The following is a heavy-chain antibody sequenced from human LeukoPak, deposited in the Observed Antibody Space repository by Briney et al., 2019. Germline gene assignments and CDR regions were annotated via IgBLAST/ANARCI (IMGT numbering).Heavy chain of an antibody. V-gene: IGHV4-59*01. CDR2: LFYTGSA. CDR1: GASISSYY. D-gene: IGHD4-11*01. Sequence: SETLSLTCTVSGASISSYYWSWIRQPPGKGLEWIGYLFYTGSANYSPSLKSRVTISVHASENQFSLKLSSVTAADTAVYYCARSVLRPIDSNYEEFDPWGQGTLVTVSS. CDR3: ARSVLRPIDSNYEEFDP. J-gene: IGHJ5*02.